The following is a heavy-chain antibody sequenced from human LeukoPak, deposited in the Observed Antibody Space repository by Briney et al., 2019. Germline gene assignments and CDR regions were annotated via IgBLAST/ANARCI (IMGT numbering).Heavy chain of an antibody. J-gene: IGHJ4*02. CDR2: INPNSGGT. D-gene: IGHD6-13*01. CDR3: ARGSSWYALDY. V-gene: IGHV1-2*02. CDR1: GYTLTELS. Sequence: SVKGSCKVSGYTLTELSMHWGRQAPGNGVEWMGWINPNSGGTNYAQKFQGRVTMTRDTSIGTAYMELSRVRSDDTAVYYCARGSSWYALDYWGQGTLVTVSS.